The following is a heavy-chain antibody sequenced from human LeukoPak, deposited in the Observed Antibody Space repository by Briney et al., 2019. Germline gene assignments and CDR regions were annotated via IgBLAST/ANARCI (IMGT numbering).Heavy chain of an antibody. V-gene: IGHV4-31*03. CDR1: GCSISSGGYY. J-gene: IGHJ3*02. CDR2: FYYSGSS. D-gene: IGHD3-22*01. CDR3: ATLYYYDSSGYSRHGAFDI. Sequence: SETLSLTCTVSGCSISSGGYYWSWIRQHPGKGLEWIGYFYYSGSSYYNPYVKSRVTISVDTSKNQFSLKLSSVTAADTAVYYCATLYYYDSSGYSRHGAFDIWGQGTMVTVSS.